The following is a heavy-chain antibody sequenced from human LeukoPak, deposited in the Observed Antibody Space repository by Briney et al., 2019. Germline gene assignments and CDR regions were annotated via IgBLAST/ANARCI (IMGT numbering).Heavy chain of an antibody. CDR1: GGSISSGDYY. Sequence: SETLSLTCTVSGGSISSGDYYWSWIRQPPGKGLEWIGYIYYSGSTYYNPSLKSRVTISVDTSKDQFSLKLSSVTAADTAVYYCARVPSSSSAVRGVDYWGQGTLVTVSS. D-gene: IGHD6-6*01. CDR3: ARVPSSSSAVRGVDY. V-gene: IGHV4-30-4*01. J-gene: IGHJ4*02. CDR2: IYYSGST.